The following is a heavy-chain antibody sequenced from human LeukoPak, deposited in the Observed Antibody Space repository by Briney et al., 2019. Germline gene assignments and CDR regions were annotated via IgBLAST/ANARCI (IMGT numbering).Heavy chain of an antibody. CDR2: INPNSGGT. J-gene: IGHJ4*02. V-gene: IGHV1-2*02. D-gene: IGHD3-22*01. CDR1: GYTFTSYY. Sequence: ASVKVSCKASGYTFTSYYMHWVRQAPGQGLEWMGWINPNSGGTNYAQKFQGRVTMTRDTSISTAYMELSRLRSDDTAVYYCARVGTYYYDSSGYYSLHYWGQGTLVPVSS. CDR3: ARVGTYYYDSSGYYSLHY.